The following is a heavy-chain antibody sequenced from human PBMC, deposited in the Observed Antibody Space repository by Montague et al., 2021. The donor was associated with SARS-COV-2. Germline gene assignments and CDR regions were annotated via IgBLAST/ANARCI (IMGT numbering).Heavy chain of an antibody. Sequence: SRRLSCAASGFAFSSYEMNWVRQAPGKGLEWVSYISSSGSTIYYADSVKGRFTISRDNAKNSLYLQMNSLRAEDTAVYYCARDRPRIVGATDFDYWGQGTLVTVSS. J-gene: IGHJ4*02. D-gene: IGHD1-26*01. CDR1: GFAFSSYE. CDR3: ARDRPRIVGATDFDY. V-gene: IGHV3-48*03. CDR2: ISSSGSTI.